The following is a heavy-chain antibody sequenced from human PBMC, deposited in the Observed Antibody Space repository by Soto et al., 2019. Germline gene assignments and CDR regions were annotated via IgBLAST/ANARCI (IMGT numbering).Heavy chain of an antibody. J-gene: IGHJ4*02. CDR2: IWYDGSNK. CDR1: GFTFSSYG. V-gene: IGHV3-33*01. CDR3: ARALVGATIRPEYFDY. Sequence: GGSLRLSCAASGFTFSSYGMHWVRQAPGKGLEWVAIIWYDGSNKYYADSVKGRFTISRDNSKNTLYLQMNSLRAEDTAVYYCARALVGATIRPEYFDYWGQGTLVTVSS. D-gene: IGHD1-26*01.